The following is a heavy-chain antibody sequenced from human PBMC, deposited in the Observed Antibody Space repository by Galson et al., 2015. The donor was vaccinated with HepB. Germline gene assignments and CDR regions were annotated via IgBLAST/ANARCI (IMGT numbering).Heavy chain of an antibody. CDR3: AREPQLAMVREVHFDY. D-gene: IGHD3-10*01. Sequence: SLRLSCAASGFTFSSYSMNWVRQAPGKGLEWVSSISSSSSYIYYADSVKGRFTISRDNAKNSLYLQMNSLRAEDTAVYYCAREPQLAMVREVHFDYWGQGTLVTVSS. CDR1: GFTFSSYS. J-gene: IGHJ4*02. CDR2: ISSSSSYI. V-gene: IGHV3-21*01.